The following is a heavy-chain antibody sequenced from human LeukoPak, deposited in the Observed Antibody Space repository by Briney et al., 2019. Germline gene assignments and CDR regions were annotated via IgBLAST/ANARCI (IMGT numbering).Heavy chain of an antibody. CDR3: AREDGTSMDNAFDI. CDR2: INHSGST. J-gene: IGHJ3*02. Sequence: SETLSLTCAVYGGSFSGYYWSWISQPPGKGLEWIGEINHSGSTYYNPSLKSRVTISEDPSKNQFSLKLSSVTAADTAVYYCAREDGTSMDNAFDIWGQGTMVTVSS. CDR1: GGSFSGYY. V-gene: IGHV4-34*01. D-gene: IGHD5-18*01.